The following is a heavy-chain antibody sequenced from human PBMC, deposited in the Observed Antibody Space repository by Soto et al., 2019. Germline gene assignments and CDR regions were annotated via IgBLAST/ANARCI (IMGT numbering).Heavy chain of an antibody. V-gene: IGHV3-30-3*01. Sequence: GGSLRLSCAASGFTFSSYAMHWVRQAPGKGLEWVAVISYDGSNKYYADSVKGRFTISRDNSKNTLYLQMNGLRAEDTAVYYCARGGSGYYDSSGYYSEFDYWGQGTLVTVSS. CDR3: ARGGSGYYDSSGYYSEFDY. J-gene: IGHJ4*02. CDR1: GFTFSSYA. CDR2: ISYDGSNK. D-gene: IGHD3-22*01.